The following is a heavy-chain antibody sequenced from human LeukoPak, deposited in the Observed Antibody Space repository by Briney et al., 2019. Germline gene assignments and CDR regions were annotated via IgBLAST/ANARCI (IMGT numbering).Heavy chain of an antibody. D-gene: IGHD1-26*01. J-gene: IGHJ4*02. CDR1: GYTLTELS. V-gene: IGHV1-24*01. CDR3: ATDSRSGSYFLYFDY. CDR2: FDPEDGET. Sequence: ASVKVSCKVSGYTLTELSMHWVRQAPGKGLEWTGGFDPEDGETIYVQKFQGRVTMTEDTSTDTAYMELSSLRSEDTAVYSCATDSRSGSYFLYFDYWGQGTLVTVSS.